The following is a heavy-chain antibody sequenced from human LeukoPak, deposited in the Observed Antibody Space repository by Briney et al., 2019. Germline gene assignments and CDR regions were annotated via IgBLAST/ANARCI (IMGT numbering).Heavy chain of an antibody. CDR1: GFTFGDYA. V-gene: IGHV3-7*01. D-gene: IGHD5-12*01. Sequence: GGSLRLSCTASGFTFGDYAMSWVRQAPGKGLEWVANIKQDGSEKYYVDSVKGRFTISRDNAKNSLYLQMNSLRAEDTAVYYCARGEDIVATLWGQGTLVTVSS. J-gene: IGHJ4*02. CDR3: ARGEDIVATL. CDR2: IKQDGSEK.